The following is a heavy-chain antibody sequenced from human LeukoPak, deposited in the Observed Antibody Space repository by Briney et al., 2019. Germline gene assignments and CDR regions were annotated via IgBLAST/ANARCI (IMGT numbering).Heavy chain of an antibody. J-gene: IGHJ4*02. D-gene: IGHD2-21*01. CDR3: ATGEGH. V-gene: IGHV3-7*01. CDR2: IKQDGSAK. Sequence: GGPLPLLCSACGFILRRDWMMCVRQPPGKGLEWVATIKQDGSAKYYVDTVKGRFTISRDNAKKTLYLEMNTLRAEDTAVYYCATGEGHWGQGTLVTVSS. CDR1: GFILRRDW.